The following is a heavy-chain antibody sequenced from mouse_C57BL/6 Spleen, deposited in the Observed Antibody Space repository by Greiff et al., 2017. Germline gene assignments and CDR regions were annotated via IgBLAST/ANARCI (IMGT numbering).Heavy chain of an antibody. CDR2: SYWDDDK. J-gene: IGHJ1*03. D-gene: IGHD4-1*01. V-gene: IGHV8-12*01. Sequence: QVTLKESGPGILQSSQSLSLTCSFSGFSLSTSGMGVSWIRQPSGKGLDWLAHSYWDDDKRYNPSLKSLLTISKDTSRNQLFLKITSVDTADTATNYCAPLTVTGFWYFDVWGTGTTVTVSS. CDR3: APLTVTGFWYFDV. CDR1: GFSLSTSGMG.